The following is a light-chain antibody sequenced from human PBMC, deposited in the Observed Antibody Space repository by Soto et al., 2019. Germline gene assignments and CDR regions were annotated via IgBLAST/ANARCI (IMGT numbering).Light chain of an antibody. CDR2: AAS. V-gene: IGKV1-39*01. CDR3: QQSYSTPRT. Sequence: DIQMTQSPSSLSASVGDRVTITCRASQSISSYLNWYQQKQGKAPKLLIYAASSLPSGVPSRFSDSGSRKDFPTTIRSLPPEAFATYYCQQSYSTPRTFGQGTNLEIK. J-gene: IGKJ2*01. CDR1: QSISSY.